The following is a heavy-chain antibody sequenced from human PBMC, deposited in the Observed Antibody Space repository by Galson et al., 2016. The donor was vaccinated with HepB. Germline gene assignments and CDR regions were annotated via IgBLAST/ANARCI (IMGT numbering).Heavy chain of an antibody. J-gene: IGHJ6*02. D-gene: IGHD2-2*01. V-gene: IGHV3-7*01. Sequence: SLRLSCAASGFTFSDYYMSWVRQAPGKGLEWVANINQHGSEKYYVDSVKGRFTISRDDTKNSVHLQLNSLRGDDTAIYYCARLQAEPADHRGVYFYFNGMDVWGQGTTVTVSS. CDR3: ARLQAEPADHRGVYFYFNGMDV. CDR2: INQHGSEK. CDR1: GFTFSDYY.